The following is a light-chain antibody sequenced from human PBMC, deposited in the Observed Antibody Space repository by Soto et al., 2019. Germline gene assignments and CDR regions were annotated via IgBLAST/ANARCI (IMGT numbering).Light chain of an antibody. CDR1: SGHSNYA. V-gene: IGLV4-69*01. CDR3: QTWGTGIQV. J-gene: IGLJ3*02. Sequence: QPVLTQSPSASASLGASVKLTCTLSSGHSNYAIAWHQQQPEKGPRYLMILNSDGSHSKGDGIPDRFSGSSSGAERYLTISSLQSEDEADYYCQTWGTGIQVFGGGTKSPS. CDR2: LNSDGSH.